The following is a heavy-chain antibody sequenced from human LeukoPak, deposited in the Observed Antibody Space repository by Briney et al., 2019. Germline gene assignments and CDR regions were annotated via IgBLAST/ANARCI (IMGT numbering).Heavy chain of an antibody. D-gene: IGHD2-2*01. Sequence: ASVKVPCKGSGYTFISYGINWVRQAPGQGLEWMGGISAYNDNANYVQKLQGRVTMTTDTSTSTAYMELRSLRSDDTAVYYCARVLEYCTTTSCYGRDWFDPWGQGTLVTVSS. CDR2: ISAYNDNA. V-gene: IGHV1-18*01. CDR1: GYTFISYG. J-gene: IGHJ5*02. CDR3: ARVLEYCTTTSCYGRDWFDP.